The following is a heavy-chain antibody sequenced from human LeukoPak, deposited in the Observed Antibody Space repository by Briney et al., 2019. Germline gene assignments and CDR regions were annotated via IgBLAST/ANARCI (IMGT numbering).Heavy chain of an antibody. J-gene: IGHJ4*02. CDR2: INHSGST. CDR1: GGSFSGYY. D-gene: IGHD6-13*01. CDR3: ARESIAAAGTWVLDY. V-gene: IGHV4-34*01. Sequence: SETLSLTCAVYGGSFSGYYWSWIRQPPGKGLEWIGEINHSGSTNYNPSLKSRVTISVDTSKNQFSLKLSSVTAADTAVYYCARESIAAAGTWVLDYWGQGTLVTVSS.